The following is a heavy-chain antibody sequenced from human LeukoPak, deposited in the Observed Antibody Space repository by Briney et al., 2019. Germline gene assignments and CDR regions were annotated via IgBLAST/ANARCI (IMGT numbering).Heavy chain of an antibody. V-gene: IGHV3-21*01. CDR3: ARDAHCLVPEGYYMDL. Sequence: PGGSLRLSCAGSGFTFSRYNMNWFRQAPGKGLERVSSISSRSSYIFYADSVKGRFTISRVNAKKSLYLQMNSLGAEDTAVYYCARDAHCLVPEGYYMDLWGKGTTVTVS. CDR2: ISSRSSYI. J-gene: IGHJ6*03. D-gene: IGHD6-19*01. CDR1: GFTFSRYN.